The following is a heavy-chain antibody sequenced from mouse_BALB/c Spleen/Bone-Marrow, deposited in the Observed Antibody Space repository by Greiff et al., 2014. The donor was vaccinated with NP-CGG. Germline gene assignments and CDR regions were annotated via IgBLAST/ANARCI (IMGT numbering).Heavy chain of an antibody. D-gene: IGHD2-1*01. V-gene: IGHV2-6-7*01. Sequence: VQLQESGPGLVAPSQSLSITCTVSGFSLTGYGVNWVRQPPGKGLEWLGMIWGDGSTDYNSALKTRLSISKDNSKSQVFLKMISLQTDDTARYYCARDGGNRAWFAYWGQGTLVTVSA. CDR2: IWGDGST. CDR3: ARDGGNRAWFAY. J-gene: IGHJ3*01. CDR1: GFSLTGYG.